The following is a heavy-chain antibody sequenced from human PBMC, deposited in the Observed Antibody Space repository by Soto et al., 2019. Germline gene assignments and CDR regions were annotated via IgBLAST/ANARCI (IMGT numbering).Heavy chain of an antibody. J-gene: IGHJ3*01. CDR3: ARGIYSGWYRADAFDV. CDR2: ITSTNSYT. Sequence: QVQLVESGGGLVKPGGSLRLSCAASGFTFSDYYMNWIRQAPGKGLEWVSYITSTNSYTNYADSVKGRFTISRDNAKNSLYLQVTRGRAGDTAVYYCARGIYSGWYRADAFDVWGQGRKVTVSS. D-gene: IGHD6-19*01. CDR1: GFTFSDYY. V-gene: IGHV3-11*05.